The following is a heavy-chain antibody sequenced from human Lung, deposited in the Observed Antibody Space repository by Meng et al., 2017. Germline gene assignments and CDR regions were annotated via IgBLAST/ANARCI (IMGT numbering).Heavy chain of an antibody. J-gene: IGHJ4*02. V-gene: IGHV1-2*06. CDR1: GYNFPDYW. CDR2: IDPKSGDT. Sequence: QGQLVQAGAEGKKPGAAVQVSCKPSGYNFPDYWLHWVRRAPGQGLEWMGRIDPKSGDTHYAQRFQGRVTMTGDTSISTAYMELSGLRSDDTAMYYCARDEDISAAGKLFSDYWGQGTLVTVSS. D-gene: IGHD6-13*01. CDR3: ARDEDISAAGKLFSDY.